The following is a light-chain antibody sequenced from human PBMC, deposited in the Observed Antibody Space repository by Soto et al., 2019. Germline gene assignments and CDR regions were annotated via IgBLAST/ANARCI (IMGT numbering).Light chain of an antibody. Sequence: QSALTQPASVSGSPGQSITISCTGTSSDVGSYNLVSWYQQHPGKAPELMIYDISKPPSGVSNRFSGSKSGNTASLTISGLQAEDEADYYCCSYAGSSASYWVFGRGTKLTVL. V-gene: IGLV2-23*02. CDR2: DIS. J-gene: IGLJ3*02. CDR1: SSDVGSYNL. CDR3: CSYAGSSASYWV.